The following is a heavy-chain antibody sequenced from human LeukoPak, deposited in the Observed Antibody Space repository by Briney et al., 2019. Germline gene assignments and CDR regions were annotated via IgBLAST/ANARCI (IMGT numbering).Heavy chain of an antibody. CDR2: IIPIFGTA. CDR3: ARQGGDYGYDY. Sequence: SVKVSCKASGYTFTSYDINWVRQATGQGLEWMGWIIPIFGTANYAQKFQGRVTITTDESTSTAYMELSSLRSEDTAVYYCARQGGDYGYDYWGQGTLVTVSS. CDR1: GYTFTSYD. V-gene: IGHV1-69*05. J-gene: IGHJ4*02. D-gene: IGHD4-17*01.